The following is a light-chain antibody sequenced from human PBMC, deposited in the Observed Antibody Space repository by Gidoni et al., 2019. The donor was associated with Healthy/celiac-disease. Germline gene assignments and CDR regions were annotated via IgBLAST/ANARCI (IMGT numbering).Light chain of an antibody. J-gene: IGKJ4*01. CDR2: WAS. Sequence: DIVMTQSPDSLAVSLGERATINCKSSQSVLYNSNNKNYLSWYQQKPGQPPKLLIYWASTRESGVPDRVSGSGSGTDFTLTISSLQAEDVAVYYCQQYYSTPVTFGGGTKVEIK. CDR1: QSVLYNSNNKNY. V-gene: IGKV4-1*01. CDR3: QQYYSTPVT.